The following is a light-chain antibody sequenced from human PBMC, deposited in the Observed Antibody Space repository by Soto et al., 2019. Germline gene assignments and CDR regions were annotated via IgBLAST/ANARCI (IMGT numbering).Light chain of an antibody. CDR1: SSNVGGYNC. CDR2: EVS. CDR3: SSYAGSNTVYV. V-gene: IGLV2-8*01. J-gene: IGLJ1*01. Sequence: QSALTQPPSGSGSPGQSVTISCTGTSSNVGGYNCVSWYQQHPGKAPKLMIYEVSKRPSGVPDRFSGSKSGNTASLTVSGLQAEDEADYYCSSYAGSNTVYVFGNGTKVTVL.